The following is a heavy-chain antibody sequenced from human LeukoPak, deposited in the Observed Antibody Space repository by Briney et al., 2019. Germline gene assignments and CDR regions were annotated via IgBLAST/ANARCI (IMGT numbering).Heavy chain of an antibody. V-gene: IGHV4-61*01. Sequence: PSETLSLTCTVSGGSVSSGSYYWRWIRQPPGKGLEWIGYIYYSGSTNYNPSLKSRVTISVDTSKNQFSLKLSSVTAADTAVYYCARTDRYYDILTGYYSHNWLDPWGQGTLVTVSS. D-gene: IGHD3-9*01. CDR1: GGSVSSGSYY. J-gene: IGHJ5*02. CDR2: IYYSGST. CDR3: ARTDRYYDILTGYYSHNWLDP.